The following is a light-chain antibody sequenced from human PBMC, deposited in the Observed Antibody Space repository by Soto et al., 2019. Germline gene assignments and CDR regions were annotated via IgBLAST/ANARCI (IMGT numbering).Light chain of an antibody. CDR3: QHYGSSPPLT. V-gene: IGKV3-20*01. J-gene: IGKJ4*01. Sequence: EFVLTQSPGTLSLSPGERATLSCRASQSVSSTFLAWYQQKPGQPPRLLIYGASTRGTGIPDRFSGSGSGTDFTLTISRLEPEDFAVYYCQHYGSSPPLTFGGGTTLEIK. CDR1: QSVSSTF. CDR2: GAS.